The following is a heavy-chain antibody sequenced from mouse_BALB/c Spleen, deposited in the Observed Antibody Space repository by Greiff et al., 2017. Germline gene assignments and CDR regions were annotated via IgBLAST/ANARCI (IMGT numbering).Heavy chain of an antibody. J-gene: IGHJ2*01. CDR1: GFNIKDTY. CDR2: IDPANGNT. CDR3: ARWSYGNSFDY. D-gene: IGHD2-1*01. Sequence: VQLQQSGAELVKPGASVKLSCTASGFNIKDTYMHWVKQRPEQGLEWIGRIDPANGNTKYDPKFQGKATITADTSSNTAYLQLSSLTSEDSAVYYCARWSYGNSFDYWGQGTTLTVSS. V-gene: IGHV14-3*02.